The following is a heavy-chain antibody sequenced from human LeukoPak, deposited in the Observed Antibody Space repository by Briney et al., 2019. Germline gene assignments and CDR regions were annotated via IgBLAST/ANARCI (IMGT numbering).Heavy chain of an antibody. Sequence: GGSLRLSCAASGFTFSNYAMSLVRQAPGKGLEWVSAISGSGGSTYYADSVKGRFTFSRDNSKNTLYLQMNSLRAEDTAVYYCARHYDSSGYYYLDYWGQGTLVTVSS. V-gene: IGHV3-23*01. CDR2: ISGSGGST. CDR1: GFTFSNYA. J-gene: IGHJ4*02. D-gene: IGHD3-22*01. CDR3: ARHYDSSGYYYLDY.